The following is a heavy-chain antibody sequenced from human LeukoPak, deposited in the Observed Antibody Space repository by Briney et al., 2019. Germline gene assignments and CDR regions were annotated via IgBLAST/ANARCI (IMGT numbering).Heavy chain of an antibody. J-gene: IGHJ4*02. CDR2: IYYSGST. V-gene: IGHV4-39*07. D-gene: IGHD3-22*01. CDR1: GVSISSSSYY. Sequence: ASETLSLTCTVSGVSISSSSYYWGWIRQPPGKGLEWIGSIYYSGSTYYNPSLKSRVTISVDTSKNQFSLKLSSVTAADTAVYYCARDREALYYYDSSGSIDYWGQGTLVTVSS. CDR3: ARDREALYYYDSSGSIDY.